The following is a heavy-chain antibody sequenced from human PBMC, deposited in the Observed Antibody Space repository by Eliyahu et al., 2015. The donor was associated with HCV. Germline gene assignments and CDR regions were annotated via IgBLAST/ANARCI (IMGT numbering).Heavy chain of an antibody. V-gene: IGHV1-46*01. J-gene: IGHJ3*02. D-gene: IGHD7-27*01. CDR1: GYTFTSYY. Sequence: QVQLVQSGAEVKKPGASVXVSCKASGYTFTSYYMHWVRQAPGQGLEWMGIINPSGGSTSYAQKFQGRVTMTRDTSTSTVYMELSSLRSEDTAVYYCARDRGDDAFDIWGQGTMVTVSS. CDR3: ARDRGDDAFDI. CDR2: INPSGGST.